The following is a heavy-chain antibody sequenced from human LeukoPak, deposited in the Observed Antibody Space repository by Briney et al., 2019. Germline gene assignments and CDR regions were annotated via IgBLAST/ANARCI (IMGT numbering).Heavy chain of an antibody. CDR1: GDSITSGSYY. CDR2: INHSGST. J-gene: IGHJ5*02. V-gene: IGHV4-39*07. D-gene: IGHD3-22*01. CDR3: ARATINSSGYFPNWFDP. Sequence: SQTLSLTCTVSGDSITSGSYYWAWIRQPPGKGLEWIGEINHSGSTNYNPSLKSRVTISVDTSKNQFSLKLSSVTAADTAVYYCARATINSSGYFPNWFDPWGQGTLVTVSS.